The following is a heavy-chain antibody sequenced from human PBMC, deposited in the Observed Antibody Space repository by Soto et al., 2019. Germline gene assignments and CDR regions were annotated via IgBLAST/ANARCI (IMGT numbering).Heavy chain of an antibody. D-gene: IGHD3-10*01. CDR1: GFAFSSHP. Sequence: GGSLRLSCAASGFAFSSHPMSWVRQAPEKGLAWVAGISDGGDLTYNADSVRGRFTISRDNSRNTLYLQMNSLRAEDTAVYYCARRVIGSSRAFDIWGQGTMVTVSS. CDR3: ARRVIGSSRAFDI. J-gene: IGHJ3*02. V-gene: IGHV3-23*01. CDR2: ISDGGDLT.